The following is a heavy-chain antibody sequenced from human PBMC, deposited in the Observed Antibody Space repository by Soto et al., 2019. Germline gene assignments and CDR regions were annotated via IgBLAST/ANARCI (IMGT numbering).Heavy chain of an antibody. CDR1: GGSISNNNW. CDR2: IYHSGST. Sequence: QVQLQESGPGLVKPSGTLSLTCAVSGGSISNNNWWSWVRQPPGKGLEWIGEIYHSGSTNYNSALKSRVTISVDKSKNQFSLRLSSVAAADTAVYYCARVSWVSGGGFDYWGQGTLVTVSS. D-gene: IGHD1-26*01. CDR3: ARVSWVSGGGFDY. J-gene: IGHJ4*02. V-gene: IGHV4-4*02.